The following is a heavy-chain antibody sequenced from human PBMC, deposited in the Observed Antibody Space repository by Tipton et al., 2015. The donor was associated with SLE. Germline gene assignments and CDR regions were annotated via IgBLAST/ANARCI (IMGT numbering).Heavy chain of an antibody. D-gene: IGHD6-13*01. J-gene: IGHJ1*01. Sequence: TLSLTCTVSGGSTSSGDYYWSWIRQPPGKGLEWIGYIYYSGSTYYNPSLKSRVTISVDTPKNQFSLKLSSVTAADTAVYFCARKSAGYSTNWRGYFQHWGQGTLVTVSS. V-gene: IGHV4-30-4*08. CDR1: GGSTSSGDYY. CDR2: IYYSGST. CDR3: ARKSAGYSTNWRGYFQH.